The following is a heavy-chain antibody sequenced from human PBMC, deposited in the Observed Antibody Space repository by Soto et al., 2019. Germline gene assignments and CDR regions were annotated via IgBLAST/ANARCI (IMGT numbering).Heavy chain of an antibody. CDR2: IIPIFGTA. V-gene: IGHV1-69*12. D-gene: IGHD3-22*01. CDR1: GGTFSSYA. J-gene: IGHJ4*02. Sequence: QVQLVQSGAEVKKPGSSVKVSCKASGGTFSSYAISWVRQAPGQGLEWMGGIIPIFGTANYAQKFQGRVTITADESTSKAYMELRSLRSEDTAVYYCARSQSYYYVSRGYQNDYWGQGTLVTVAS. CDR3: ARSQSYYYVSRGYQNDY.